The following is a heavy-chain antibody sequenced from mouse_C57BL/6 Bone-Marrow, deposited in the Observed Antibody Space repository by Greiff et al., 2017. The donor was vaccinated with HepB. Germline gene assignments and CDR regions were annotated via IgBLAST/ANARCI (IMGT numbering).Heavy chain of an antibody. V-gene: IGHV5-16*01. Sequence: EVKVVESEGGLVQPGSSMKLSCTASGFTFSDYYMAWVRQVPEKGLEWVANINYDGSSTYYLDSLKSRFIISRDNAKNILYLQMSSLKSEDTATYYCARGDYYGSSSYAMDYWGQGTSVTVSS. J-gene: IGHJ4*01. CDR3: ARGDYYGSSSYAMDY. CDR1: GFTFSDYY. CDR2: INYDGSST. D-gene: IGHD1-1*01.